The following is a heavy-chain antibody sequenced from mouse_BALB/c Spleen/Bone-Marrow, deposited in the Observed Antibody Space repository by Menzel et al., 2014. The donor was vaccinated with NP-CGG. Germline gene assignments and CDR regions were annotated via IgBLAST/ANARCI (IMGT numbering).Heavy chain of an antibody. J-gene: IGHJ1*01. Sequence: VQLKQSGGGLVQPGGSLKLSCAASGFDFSRYWMTWVRQAPGKGLEWIGEINPDSSTINYTPSLKDKFIISRDNAKNTLYLQMSKVRSEDTAFYYCARPGYYGYQDVWGAGTTVTVSS. CDR2: INPDSSTI. D-gene: IGHD1-2*01. CDR1: GFDFSRYW. V-gene: IGHV4-1*02. CDR3: ARPGYYGYQDV.